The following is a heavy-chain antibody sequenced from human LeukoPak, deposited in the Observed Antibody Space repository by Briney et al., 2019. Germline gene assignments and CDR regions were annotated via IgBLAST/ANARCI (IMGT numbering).Heavy chain of an antibody. J-gene: IGHJ4*02. V-gene: IGHV1-69*13. CDR3: AREGGNYYDSSGYYYGGY. Sequence: ASVKVSCKASGGTFSSYAISWVRQAPGQGLEWMGGIIPIFGTANYAQKFQGRVTITADESTSTAYMELSSLRSEDTAVYYCAREGGNYYDSSGYYYGGYWGQGTLVTVS. D-gene: IGHD3-22*01. CDR2: IIPIFGTA. CDR1: GGTFSSYA.